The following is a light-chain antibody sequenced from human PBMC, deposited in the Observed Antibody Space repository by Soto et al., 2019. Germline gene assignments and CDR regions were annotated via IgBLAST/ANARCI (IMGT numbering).Light chain of an antibody. CDR3: QQYNIWPPLYT. CDR2: GAS. J-gene: IGKJ2*01. CDR1: QTVSDN. V-gene: IGKV3-15*01. Sequence: EIVLTQSPAILSASPGERATLSCRASQTVSDNLAWYQQKPGHSPRLLIYGASTRATDIPVRFSGSGSGTEFTLTISSLQSEDFAVYYCQQYNIWPPLYTFGQGTKVDIK.